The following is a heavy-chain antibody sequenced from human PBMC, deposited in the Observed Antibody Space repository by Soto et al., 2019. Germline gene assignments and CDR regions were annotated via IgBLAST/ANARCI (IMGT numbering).Heavy chain of an antibody. CDR1: GGSISSYY. J-gene: IGHJ5*02. V-gene: IGHV4-59*12. Sequence: PSETLSLTCTVSGGSISSYYWSWIRQPPGKGLEWIGYIYYSGSTNYNPSLKSRVTISVDRSKNQFSLKLSSVTAADTAVYYCARGRGYSYGLDPWGQGTLVTVSS. D-gene: IGHD5-18*01. CDR3: ARGRGYSYGLDP. CDR2: IYYSGST.